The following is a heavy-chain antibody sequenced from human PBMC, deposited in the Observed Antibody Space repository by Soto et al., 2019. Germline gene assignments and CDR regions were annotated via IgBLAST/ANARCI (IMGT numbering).Heavy chain of an antibody. CDR1: GFTFTTYW. CDR3: ARVFCRGDCYSPLDY. D-gene: IGHD2-21*02. CDR2: ITPDGSGT. V-gene: IGHV3-74*01. J-gene: IGHJ4*02. Sequence: GGSLRLSCAASGFTFTTYWMHWVRQGPGKGPVWVSRITPDGSGTNYADSVKGRFTISRDNAKNTVYLQMSSLRAEDTAVYYCARVFCRGDCYSPLDYWGQGTLVTVSS.